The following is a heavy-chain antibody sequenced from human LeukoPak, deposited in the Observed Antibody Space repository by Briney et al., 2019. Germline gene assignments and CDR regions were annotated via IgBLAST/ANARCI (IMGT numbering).Heavy chain of an antibody. CDR2: IRGNGET. Sequence: PGGSLRLPCAASGLSFGSFAMSWVRQGPARGLEGVSSIRGNGETFYPDSVKGRFTLSSDSSRNTVYFQLNNLRVEDTAIYYCAKASWVSSTDAVRWGQGTLVTVSS. CDR1: GLSFGSFA. V-gene: IGHV3-23*01. D-gene: IGHD3-16*01. CDR3: AKASWVSSTDAVR. J-gene: IGHJ4*02.